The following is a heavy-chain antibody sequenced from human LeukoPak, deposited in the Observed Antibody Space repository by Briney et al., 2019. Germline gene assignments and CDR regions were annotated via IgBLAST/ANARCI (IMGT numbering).Heavy chain of an antibody. CDR1: GYTFTSYD. CDR3: ARGDAEGNYYYMDV. Sequence: GASVKVSCKASGYTFTSYDINWVRQATGQGLERMGWMNPNSGNTGYAQKFQGRVTITRNTSISTAYMELSSLRSEDTAVYYCARGDAEGNYYYMDVWGKGTTVTVSS. D-gene: IGHD2-8*01. J-gene: IGHJ6*03. V-gene: IGHV1-8*03. CDR2: MNPNSGNT.